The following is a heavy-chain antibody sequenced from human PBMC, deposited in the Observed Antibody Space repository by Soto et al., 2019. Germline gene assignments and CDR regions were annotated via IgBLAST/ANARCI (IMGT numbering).Heavy chain of an antibody. CDR2: IYHSGST. CDR3: VRALGSRFMEWPRFDP. Sequence: SETLSLTCAVSGGSISSGGYSWSWIRQPPGKGLEWIGYIYHSGSTYYNPSLSTRVSISVDTSRNQFSLKLNFVSAADTAVYYCVRALGSRFMEWPRFDPWGQGKLVTVSS. D-gene: IGHD3-3*01. V-gene: IGHV4-30-2*01. J-gene: IGHJ5*02. CDR1: GGSISSGGYS.